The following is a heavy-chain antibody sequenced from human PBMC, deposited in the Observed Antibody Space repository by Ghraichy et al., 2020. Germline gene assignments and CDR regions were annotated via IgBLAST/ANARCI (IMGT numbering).Heavy chain of an antibody. CDR1: GGSISSSSYY. CDR2: IYYSGST. CDR3: ARQVSYTAMVTRGYYFDY. D-gene: IGHD5-18*01. J-gene: IGHJ4*02. Sequence: SETLSLTCTVSGGSISSSSYYWGWIRQPPGKGLEWIGSIYYSGSTYYNPSLKSRVTISVDTSKNQFSLKLSSVTAADTAVYYCARQVSYTAMVTRGYYFDYWGQGTLVTVSS. V-gene: IGHV4-39*07.